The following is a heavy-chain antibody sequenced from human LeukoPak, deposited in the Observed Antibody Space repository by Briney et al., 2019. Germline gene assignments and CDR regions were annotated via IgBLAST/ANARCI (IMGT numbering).Heavy chain of an antibody. J-gene: IGHJ4*02. CDR3: AKDKKRWLQVGALDY. Sequence: GGSLRLSCAASGFTFSSYEMNWVRQAPGKGLEWVSYISSSGSTIYYADSVKGRFTISRDNAKNSLYLQMNSLRAEDTAVYYCAKDKKRWLQVGALDYWGQGTLVTVSS. CDR2: ISSSGSTI. CDR1: GFTFSSYE. D-gene: IGHD5-24*01. V-gene: IGHV3-48*03.